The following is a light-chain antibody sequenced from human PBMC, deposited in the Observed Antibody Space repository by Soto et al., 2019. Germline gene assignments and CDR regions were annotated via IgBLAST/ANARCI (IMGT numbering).Light chain of an antibody. V-gene: IGKV1-33*01. CDR3: QQYDNLPLT. CDR1: QDISNY. Sequence: DIPMTQSPSSLSASVGDRVTITCQARQDISNYLNWYQQKPGKAPKLLIYDASNLETGVPSRFGGSGSRTDFTFTISSLQPEDIATYYCQQYDNLPLTFGGGTKVEIK. J-gene: IGKJ4*01. CDR2: DAS.